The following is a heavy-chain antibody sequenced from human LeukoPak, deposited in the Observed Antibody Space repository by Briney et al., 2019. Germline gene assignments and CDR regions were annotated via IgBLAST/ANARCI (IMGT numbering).Heavy chain of an antibody. CDR2: IYSSGST. Sequence: SETLSLTCTVSGGSISSYYWSWIRQPAGKGLEWIGRIYSSGSTNYNPSLKSRVTMSVDTSKNQFSLRMSSVTAADTAVYYCARGGGIAVAGRIHDAFDIWGQGTMVTVSS. J-gene: IGHJ3*02. CDR3: ARGGGIAVAGRIHDAFDI. V-gene: IGHV4-4*07. CDR1: GGSISSYY. D-gene: IGHD6-19*01.